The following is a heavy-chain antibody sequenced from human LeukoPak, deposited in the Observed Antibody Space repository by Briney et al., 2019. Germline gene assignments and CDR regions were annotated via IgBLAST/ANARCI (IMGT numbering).Heavy chain of an antibody. J-gene: IGHJ4*02. CDR3: AKDIYSSSWYYFDY. V-gene: IGHV3-9*01. D-gene: IGHD6-13*01. CDR1: GFTFDDYA. Sequence: GGSLRLSRAASGFTFDDYAMHWVRQAPGKGLEWVSGISWNSGSIGYADSVKGRFTISRDNAKNSLYLQMNSLRAEDTALYYCAKDIYSSSWYYFDYWGQGTLVTVSS. CDR2: ISWNSGSI.